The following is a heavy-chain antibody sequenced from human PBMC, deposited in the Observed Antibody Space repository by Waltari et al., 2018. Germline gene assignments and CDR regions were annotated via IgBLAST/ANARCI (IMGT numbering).Heavy chain of an antibody. CDR1: GFSVSHND. J-gene: IGHJ4*02. V-gene: IGHV3-53*04. CDR2: IYSGGGT. Sequence: EVQLVESGGGLVQPGGSLRLSCAVPGFSVSHNDRTWVRQTPGKGLGWVSVIYSGGGTFHADSVKGRFAISRHDSRNTLNLQMDSLRVEDTAIYFCARAEFWGGFYFDYWGLGTLVTVSS. D-gene: IGHD3-3*01. CDR3: ARAEFWGGFYFDY.